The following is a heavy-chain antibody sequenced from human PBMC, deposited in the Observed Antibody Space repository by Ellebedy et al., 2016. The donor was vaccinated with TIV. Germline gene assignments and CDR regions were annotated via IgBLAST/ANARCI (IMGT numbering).Heavy chain of an antibody. CDR1: VGTFSSYA. CDR3: AFSVRGLSGYYYGMDV. Sequence: AASVKVSCKASVGTFSSYAISWARQAPGQGLEWMGRIIPILGIANYAQKFQGRVTITADKSTSTAYMELSSLRSEDTAVYYCAFSVRGLSGYYYGMDVWGQGTTVTVSS. J-gene: IGHJ6*02. D-gene: IGHD3-16*02. V-gene: IGHV1-69*04. CDR2: IIPILGIA.